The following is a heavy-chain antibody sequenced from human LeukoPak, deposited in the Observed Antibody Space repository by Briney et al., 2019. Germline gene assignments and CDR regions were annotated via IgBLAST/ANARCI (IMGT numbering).Heavy chain of an antibody. Sequence: PGGSLRLSCAASGFTFSSYGMHWVRQAPGKGLEWVAVISYDGSNKYYADSVKGRFTISRDNSKNTLYLQMNSLRAEDTAVYYCAAWKLTGDHQRWGQGTLVTVSS. D-gene: IGHD7-27*01. CDR2: ISYDGSNK. J-gene: IGHJ1*01. V-gene: IGHV3-30*03. CDR1: GFTFSSYG. CDR3: AAWKLTGDHQR.